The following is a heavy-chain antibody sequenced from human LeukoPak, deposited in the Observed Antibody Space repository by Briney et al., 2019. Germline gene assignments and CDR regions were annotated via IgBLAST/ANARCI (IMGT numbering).Heavy chain of an antibody. Sequence: GGTLRLSCAASGFTFSSYGMSWVRQAPGKGLEWVSAISGSGGSTYYADSVKGRFTISRDNSKNTLNLQMNSLRAEDTAVYYCARDLGQYYDTSDNWFDPWGQGTLVTVSS. CDR2: ISGSGGST. J-gene: IGHJ5*02. CDR1: GFTFSSYG. D-gene: IGHD3-22*01. CDR3: ARDLGQYYDTSDNWFDP. V-gene: IGHV3-23*01.